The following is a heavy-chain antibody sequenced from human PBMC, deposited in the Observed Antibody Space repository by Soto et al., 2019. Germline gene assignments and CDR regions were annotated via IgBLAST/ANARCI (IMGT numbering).Heavy chain of an antibody. J-gene: IGHJ4*02. Sequence: PGGSLRLSCAVSGFPFSSHAMHWVRQAPGKGLEWVTFISDDGSNLYYGNPVKGRFTISRDNSKNTLYLQMNSLRAEDTAVYYCAKAGRDFWSGRSLFDYWGQGTQVTVSS. D-gene: IGHD3-3*01. CDR1: GFPFSSHA. CDR2: ISDDGSNL. V-gene: IGHV3-30*18. CDR3: AKAGRDFWSGRSLFDY.